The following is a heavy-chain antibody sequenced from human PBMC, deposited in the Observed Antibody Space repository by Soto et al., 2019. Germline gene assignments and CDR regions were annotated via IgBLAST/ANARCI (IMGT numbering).Heavy chain of an antibody. CDR2: ISYTGTT. D-gene: IGHD2-15*01. CDR1: FGSIASNSYH. V-gene: IGHV4-39*01. CDR3: ARLVVVAPVANV. Sequence: SETLSLTCSVSFGSIASNSYHWGWIRQPPGKGLEWIGSISYTGTTYYSPSLKSRVTISADTSKKQFSLRLDSATAADTAVYYCARLVVVAPVANVWGQGARVTVS. J-gene: IGHJ4*02.